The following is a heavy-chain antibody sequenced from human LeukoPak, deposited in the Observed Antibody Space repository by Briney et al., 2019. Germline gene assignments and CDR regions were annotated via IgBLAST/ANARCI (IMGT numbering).Heavy chain of an antibody. V-gene: IGHV3-21*01. D-gene: IGHD4/OR15-4a*01. CDR2: ITSGSSYR. Sequence: GGSLRLSCAASGFTFSSYNMNWVRQAPGKGLEWVSSITSGSSYRFYADSVKGRFTISRDNAKNSLYLQMNSLRAEDTAVYYCARVGDNYNEYVDYWGQGSLVTVSS. CDR3: ARVGDNYNEYVDY. J-gene: IGHJ4*02. CDR1: GFTFSSYN.